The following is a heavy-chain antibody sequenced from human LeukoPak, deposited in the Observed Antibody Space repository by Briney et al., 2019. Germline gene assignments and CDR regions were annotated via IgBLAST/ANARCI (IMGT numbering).Heavy chain of an antibody. Sequence: HNGSTYYNPSLKSRVTISVDTSKNHFSLRLRSVTAADTAVYYCAREGGYCSGGSCYAIFDYWGQGTLVTVSS. V-gene: IGHV4-30-2*04. CDR3: AREGGYCSGGSCYAIFDY. CDR2: HNGST. D-gene: IGHD2-15*01. J-gene: IGHJ4*02.